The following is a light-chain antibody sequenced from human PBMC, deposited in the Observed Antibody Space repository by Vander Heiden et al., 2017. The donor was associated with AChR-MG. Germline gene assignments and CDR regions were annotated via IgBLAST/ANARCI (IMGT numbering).Light chain of an antibody. CDR2: AAA. CDR3: QQSYSTPPLT. V-gene: IGKV1-39*01. J-gene: IGKJ4*01. CDR1: QSISSY. Sequence: DIQMTQSPSSLSASVADRVTITCRARQSISSYLNWYQQKPGKAPKLLIYAAASLQSGVPSRFSGSGSGTDFTLTISSLQPEDFATYYCQQSYSTPPLTFGGGTKVEIK.